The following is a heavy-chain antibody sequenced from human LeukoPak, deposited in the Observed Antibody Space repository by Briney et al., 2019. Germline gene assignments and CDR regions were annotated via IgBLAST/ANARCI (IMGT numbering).Heavy chain of an antibody. CDR3: ARDEYQPPLPKYYYYGMDV. D-gene: IGHD2-2*01. V-gene: IGHV1-69*13. Sequence: GASVKVSCKASGGTFISYAISWVRQAPGQGLEWMGGIIPIFGTANYAQKFQGRVTITADESTSTAYMELSSLRSEDTAVYYCARDEYQPPLPKYYYYGMDVWGQGTTVTVSS. CDR1: GGTFISYA. CDR2: IIPIFGTA. J-gene: IGHJ6*02.